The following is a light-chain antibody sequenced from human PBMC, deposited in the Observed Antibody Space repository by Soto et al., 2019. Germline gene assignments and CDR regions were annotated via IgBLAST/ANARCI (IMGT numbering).Light chain of an antibody. V-gene: IGKV3-11*01. Sequence: VLTQSPGTLSLSPGERATLSCRASQSISSYLAWYQQKPGQAPRLLIYDTSNRATGVPARFSGSGSGTDFTLTISSLEPEDCAIYYCQQRQYWPPITFGQGTRLEIK. CDR3: QQRQYWPPIT. J-gene: IGKJ5*01. CDR1: QSISSY. CDR2: DTS.